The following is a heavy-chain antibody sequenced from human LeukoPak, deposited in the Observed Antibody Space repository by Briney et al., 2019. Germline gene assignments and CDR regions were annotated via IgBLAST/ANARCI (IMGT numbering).Heavy chain of an antibody. V-gene: IGHV4-34*01. CDR3: ARGLRQGSAWSWGPKEKSYQYMDV. CDR2: INPRGST. Sequence: SETLSLTCGVSGGSFSSHYWTWIRQPPGKGLEWIGEINPRGSTNYNPSLESRVTVSADTSRNQLSLSLTSVTAADSAVYFCARGLRQGSAWSWGPKEKSYQYMDVWGTGTTVVVSS. CDR1: GGSFSSHY. D-gene: IGHD6-19*01. J-gene: IGHJ6*04.